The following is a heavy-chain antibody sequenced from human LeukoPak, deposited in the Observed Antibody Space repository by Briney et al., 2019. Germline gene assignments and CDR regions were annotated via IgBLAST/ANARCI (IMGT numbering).Heavy chain of an antibody. V-gene: IGHV3-74*01. CDR1: GFTFSNYW. D-gene: IGHD6-19*01. CDR2: INRDGNNT. J-gene: IGHJ4*02. Sequence: GGSLRLSCAASGFTFSNYWMHWVRQAPGKGLVWVSRINRDGNNTSYADSVKGRFTISRDNAKNTLYLQMNSLRAEDTAVYYCARDSSGWLTPLDYWGQGTLVTVSS. CDR3: ARDSSGWLTPLDY.